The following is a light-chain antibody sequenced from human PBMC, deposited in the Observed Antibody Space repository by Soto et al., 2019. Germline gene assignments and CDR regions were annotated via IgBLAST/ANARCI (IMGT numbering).Light chain of an antibody. CDR3: SSYSSSSTHVV. J-gene: IGLJ2*01. CDR2: DVT. CDR1: SSDVGDFNY. Sequence: QSALTQPASVSGSPGRSVTISCTGSSSDVGDFNYVSWYQHLPGRAPKLIIYDVTNRPSGISYRFSASKSGRTASRTISELQAEDEADYYCSSYSSSSTHVVFGGGTKLTVL. V-gene: IGLV2-14*03.